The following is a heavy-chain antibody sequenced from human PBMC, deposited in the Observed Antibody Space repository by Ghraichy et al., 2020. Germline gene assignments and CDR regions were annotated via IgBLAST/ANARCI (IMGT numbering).Heavy chain of an antibody. CDR1: GFTFSSYW. D-gene: IGHD3-3*01. CDR3: ARHVIRARVVNY. J-gene: IGHJ4*02. V-gene: IGHV3-7*01. CDR2: TNEDASER. Sequence: CAASGFTFSSYWMSWVRQAPGKGLEWVANTNEDASERYYVDSVKGRFTISRDNARNSLFMEMNSLRAEDTAVYYCARHVIRARVVNYWGQGTPVTVSS.